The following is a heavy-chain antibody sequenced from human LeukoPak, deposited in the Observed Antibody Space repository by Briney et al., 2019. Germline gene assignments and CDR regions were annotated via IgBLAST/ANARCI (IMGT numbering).Heavy chain of an antibody. CDR3: ARVQADSVETSPSDY. CDR1: GFTFSSYS. D-gene: IGHD5/OR15-5a*01. V-gene: IGHV3-48*04. Sequence: GGSLRLSCAVSGFTFSSYSMNWVRQAPGKGLECVSYISSSGRTIYYADSVKGRFTISRDNAKNSLYLQMKSLRAEDTAIYYCARVQADSVETSPSDYWGQGTLVTVSS. CDR2: ISSSGRTI. J-gene: IGHJ4*02.